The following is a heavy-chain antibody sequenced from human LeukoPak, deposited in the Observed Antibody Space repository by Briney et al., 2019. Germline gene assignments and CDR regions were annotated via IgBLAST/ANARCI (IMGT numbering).Heavy chain of an antibody. Sequence: SETLSLTCTVSGGFISSYYWTWIRQPPGKGLEWIGYIYSSGSTSYSPSLKSRVTISVDTSKNQFSLKLSSVTAADTAVYYCARTVGLRYNWFDPWGQGTLVTVSS. CDR2: IYSSGST. V-gene: IGHV4-59*01. J-gene: IGHJ5*02. CDR3: ARTVGLRYNWFDP. D-gene: IGHD4-17*01. CDR1: GGFISSYY.